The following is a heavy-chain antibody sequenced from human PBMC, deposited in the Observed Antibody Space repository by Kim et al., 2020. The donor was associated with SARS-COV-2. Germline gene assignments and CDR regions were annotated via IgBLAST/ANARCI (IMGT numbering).Heavy chain of an antibody. D-gene: IGHD2-2*01. CDR2: ISQDGREK. CDR3: ARVGGYCISSSCYDDYYYYYALVV. V-gene: IGHV3-7*03. Sequence: GGSLRLSCAASRFTFSGYWMSWVRQTPGKGLEWVANISQDGREKYYVDSVRGRFTISRDNAKNSLYLQMNSLRAEDTVVYYCARVGGYCISSSCYDDYYYYYALVVWGQGSTVYVSS. J-gene: IGHJ6*02. CDR1: RFTFSGYW.